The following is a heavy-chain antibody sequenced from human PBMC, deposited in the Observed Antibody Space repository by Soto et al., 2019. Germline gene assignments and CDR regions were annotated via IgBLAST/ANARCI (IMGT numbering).Heavy chain of an antibody. J-gene: IGHJ4*02. CDR1: GFTFSSYE. Sequence: GGSLRLSCAASGFTFSSYEMNWVRQAPGKGLEWVSYISSSGSTIYYADSVKGRFTISRDNAKNSLYLQMNSLRAEDTAVYYCARDRIVYCSSTSCYYLRDYWGQGTLVTVSS. D-gene: IGHD2-2*01. CDR2: ISSSGSTI. CDR3: ARDRIVYCSSTSCYYLRDY. V-gene: IGHV3-48*03.